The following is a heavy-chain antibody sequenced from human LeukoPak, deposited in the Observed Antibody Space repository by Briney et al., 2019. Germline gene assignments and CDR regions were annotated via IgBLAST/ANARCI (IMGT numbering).Heavy chain of an antibody. D-gene: IGHD3-22*01. CDR3: ARGGGYYPIDY. V-gene: IGHV4-59*12. J-gene: IGHJ4*02. CDR2: IYHSGST. CDR1: GGSINNYY. Sequence: SETLSLTCTVSGGSINNYYWSWIRQPPGKGLEWIGEIYHSGSTTYNPSLKSRVTISVDKSKNQFSLKLRFVTAADTAVYYCARGGGYYPIDYWGQGTLVTVSS.